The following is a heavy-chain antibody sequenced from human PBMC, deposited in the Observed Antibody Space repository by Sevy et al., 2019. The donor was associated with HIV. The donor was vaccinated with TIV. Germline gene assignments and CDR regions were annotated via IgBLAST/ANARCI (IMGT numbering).Heavy chain of an antibody. Sequence: GGSLRLSXAXXXXXXXXXXMXWXXXXPEKXXXWXANXXXXXXEKNYVDSVKGRFTISRDNAKNSLYLQMNSLRAXDTAVYXXXXKXXXRXXXXXXTWGQGXMVTVSS. CDR1: XXXXXXXX. CDR2: XXXXXXEK. J-gene: IGHJ1*01. CDR3: XXKXXXRXXXXXXT. V-gene: IGHV3-7*01.